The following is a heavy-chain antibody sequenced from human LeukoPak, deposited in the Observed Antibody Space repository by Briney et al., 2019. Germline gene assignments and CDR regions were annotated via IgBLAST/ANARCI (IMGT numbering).Heavy chain of an antibody. CDR2: ISAYNGNT. CDR3: AKDPPNTGRRNIVVVPAAIAR. CDR1: GYTFTSYG. V-gene: IGHV1-18*01. D-gene: IGHD2-2*01. Sequence: ASVKVSCKASGYTFTSYGISWVRQAPGQGLEWMGWISAYNGNTNYAQKLQGRVTMTTDTSTSTAYMELNSLRAEDTAVYYCAKDPPNTGRRNIVVVPAAIARGGQGTLVTVSS. J-gene: IGHJ4*02.